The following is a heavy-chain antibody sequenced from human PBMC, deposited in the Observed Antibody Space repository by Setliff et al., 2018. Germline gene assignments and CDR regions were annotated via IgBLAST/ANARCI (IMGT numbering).Heavy chain of an antibody. J-gene: IGHJ4*02. CDR3: ARSPGRGGYYYLTLYY. CDR2: INPNSGGT. D-gene: IGHD3-22*01. CDR1: GYTFTGYY. V-gene: IGHV1-2*04. Sequence: ASVQVSCKASGYTFTGYYMHWVRQAPGQGLEWMGWINPNSGGTNYAQKFQGWVTMTRDTSISTAYMELSRLRSDDTAVYYCARSPGRGGYYYLTLYYWGQGTLVTVSS.